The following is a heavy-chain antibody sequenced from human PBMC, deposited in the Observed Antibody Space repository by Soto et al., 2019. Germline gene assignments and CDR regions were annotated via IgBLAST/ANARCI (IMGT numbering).Heavy chain of an antibody. CDR3: AREGLEWLRYWFDP. V-gene: IGHV4-34*01. Sequence: QVQLQQWGAGLLKPSETLSLTCAVYGGSFSGYYWSWIRQPPGKGLEWIGEINHSGSTNYNPSLKSRVTISVDTSKNQFSLKLSSVTAADTAVYYCAREGLEWLRYWFDPWGQGTLVTVSS. J-gene: IGHJ5*02. D-gene: IGHD3-3*01. CDR1: GGSFSGYY. CDR2: INHSGST.